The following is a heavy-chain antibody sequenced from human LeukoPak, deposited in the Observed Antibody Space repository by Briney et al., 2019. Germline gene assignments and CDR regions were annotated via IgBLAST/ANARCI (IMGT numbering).Heavy chain of an antibody. CDR1: GFNFSDHY. CDR3: ARGKRRFDP. V-gene: IGHV3-11*01. Sequence: GGSLRLSCAASGFNFSDHYMSWLRQAPGKGLEWLAYISGSDYSRYYADSVKGRFTISRDNTKNSLFLQMNSLRDGDTAVYYCARGKRRFDPWGQGTLVTVSS. J-gene: IGHJ5*02. D-gene: IGHD3-10*01. CDR2: ISGSDYSR.